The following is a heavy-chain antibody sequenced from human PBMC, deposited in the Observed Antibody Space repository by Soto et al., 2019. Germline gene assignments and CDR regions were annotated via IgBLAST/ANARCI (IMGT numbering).Heavy chain of an antibody. CDR1: GDSISSSY. D-gene: IGHD3-3*01. J-gene: IGHJ6*03. CDR3: ARGVLGWLLRDSYYSYMDV. CDR2: TGDTGST. Sequence: QVQLQESGPGLVKPSETLSLTCTVSGDSISSSYWNWIRQAPGRGLEWIGYTGDTGSTNYNPSSKTRVTWSVDQSNNQYSLELSSVTAADTAVYDCARGVLGWLLRDSYYSYMDVGGEGNAVTVSS. V-gene: IGHV4-59*01.